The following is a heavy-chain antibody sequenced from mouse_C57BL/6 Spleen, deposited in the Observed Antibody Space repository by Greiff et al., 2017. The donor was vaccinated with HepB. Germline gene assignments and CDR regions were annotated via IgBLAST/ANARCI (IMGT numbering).Heavy chain of an antibody. CDR3: ATPLRFPLDY. J-gene: IGHJ4*01. CDR1: GYTFTSYW. D-gene: IGHD3-2*02. Sequence: QVQLQQPGAELVKPGASVKLSCKASGYTFTSYWMHWVKQRPGQGLEWIGMIHPNSGSTNYNEKFKSKATLTVDKSSSTAYMQLSSLTSEDSAVYYCATPLRFPLDYWGQGTSVTVSS. CDR2: IHPNSGST. V-gene: IGHV1-64*01.